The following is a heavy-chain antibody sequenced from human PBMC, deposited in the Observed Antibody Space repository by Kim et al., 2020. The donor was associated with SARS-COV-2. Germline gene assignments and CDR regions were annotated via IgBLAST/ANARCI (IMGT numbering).Heavy chain of an antibody. D-gene: IGHD5-12*01. V-gene: IGHV3-48*02. J-gene: IGHJ6*02. CDR1: GFTFSSYS. Sequence: GGSLRLSCAASGFTFSSYSMNWVRQAPGKGLEWVSYISSSSSTIYYADSVKGRFTISRDNAKNSLYLQMNSLRDEDTAVYYCARTSGPEDDYYYYYGMDVWGQGTTVTVSS. CDR3: ARTSGPEDDYYYYYGMDV. CDR2: ISSSSSTI.